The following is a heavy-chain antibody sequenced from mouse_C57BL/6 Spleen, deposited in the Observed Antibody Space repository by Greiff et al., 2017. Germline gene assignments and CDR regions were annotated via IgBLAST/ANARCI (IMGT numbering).Heavy chain of an antibody. J-gene: IGHJ3*01. V-gene: IGHV2-5*01. CDR3: AKNGGSSYAWFAY. D-gene: IGHD1-1*01. CDR2: IWRGGST. CDR1: GFSLTSYG. Sequence: VKLMESGPGLVQPSQSLSITCTVSGFSLTSYGVHWVRQSPGKGLEWLGVIWRGGSTDYNAAFMSRLSITKDNSKSQVFFKMNSLQADDTAIYYCAKNGGSSYAWFAYWGQGTLVTVSA.